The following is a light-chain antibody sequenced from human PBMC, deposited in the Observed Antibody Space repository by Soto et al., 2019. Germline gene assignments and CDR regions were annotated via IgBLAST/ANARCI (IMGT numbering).Light chain of an antibody. Sequence: QSALTQPRSVAGSPGQSVTISCTGTDSDIGRYDYVSWYQQHPGKAPKLLIYDVSQRPSGVPDRFSGSKSGNTASLTISGLQTDDEADYFCSSYTRSSTEVFGTGTKLTVL. CDR1: DSDIGRYDY. CDR2: DVS. V-gene: IGLV2-11*01. J-gene: IGLJ1*01. CDR3: SSYTRSSTEV.